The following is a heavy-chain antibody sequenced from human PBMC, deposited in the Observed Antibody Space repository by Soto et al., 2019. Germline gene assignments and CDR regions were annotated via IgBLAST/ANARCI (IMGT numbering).Heavy chain of an antibody. V-gene: IGHV4-59*01. Sequence: PSASLSLTCAAYGGSFSSSYWGWIRQPQGKGLEWIGDIYNSRPTIYNSSLKSRVTISADTSKNQFSLRLSSVTAADTAVYYCARGLSTIFGISFDHWGPGTLVTVSS. D-gene: IGHD3-3*01. CDR3: ARGLSTIFGISFDH. J-gene: IGHJ4*02. CDR1: GGSFSSSY. CDR2: IYNSRPT.